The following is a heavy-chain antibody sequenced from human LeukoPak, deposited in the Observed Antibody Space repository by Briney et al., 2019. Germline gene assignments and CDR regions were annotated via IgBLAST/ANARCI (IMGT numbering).Heavy chain of an antibody. CDR3: ASRTAMVTGYYYYYYMDV. CDR1: GYTFTSYA. CDR2: INTNTGNP. V-gene: IGHV7-4-1*02. J-gene: IGHJ6*03. Sequence: ASVKVSCKASGYTFTSYAMNWVRQAPGQRLEWMGWINTNTGNPTYAQGFTGRFVFSLDTSVSTAYLQISSLKAEDTAVYYCASRTAMVTGYYYYYYMDVWGKGTTVTVSS. D-gene: IGHD5-18*01.